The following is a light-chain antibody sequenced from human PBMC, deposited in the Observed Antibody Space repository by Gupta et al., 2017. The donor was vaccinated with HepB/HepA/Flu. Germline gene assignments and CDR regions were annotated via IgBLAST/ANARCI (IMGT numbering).Light chain of an antibody. Sequence: EIVLTQSLDTLSLSPGDRAALSCRTSQTVDSDFLAWYQQKPGQAPRLLIYGASRRATGIPDRFSASGSGTDFTLTISRLEPKDFAVYYCQQYGTSPMTFGQGTRLEIK. CDR2: GAS. V-gene: IGKV3-20*01. J-gene: IGKJ5*01. CDR1: QTVDSDF. CDR3: QQYGTSPMT.